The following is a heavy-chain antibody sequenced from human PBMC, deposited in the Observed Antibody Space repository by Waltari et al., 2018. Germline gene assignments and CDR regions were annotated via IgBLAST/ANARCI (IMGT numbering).Heavy chain of an antibody. D-gene: IGHD6-19*01. CDR1: GISFSSFW. V-gene: IGHV3-7*01. Sequence: EVQLVESGGGLVQPGGSLRLSCAASGISFSSFWMTWVRQALGKGLEWVANIKQDGSEEYYVDSVKGRFTISKDNAKNSLYLQMNSLRAEDTAVYFCARERRGQSGWYYFDFWGQGSLVTVSS. CDR3: ARERRGQSGWYYFDF. CDR2: IKQDGSEE. J-gene: IGHJ4*02.